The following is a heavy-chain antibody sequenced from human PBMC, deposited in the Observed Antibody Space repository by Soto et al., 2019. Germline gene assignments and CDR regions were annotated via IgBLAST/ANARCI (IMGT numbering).Heavy chain of an antibody. J-gene: IGHJ4*02. V-gene: IGHV1-8*01. CDR3: AGGYHLQGWEQPVDY. CDR1: GYTFTSYD. CDR2: MNPNSGNT. Sequence: QVQLVQSGAEVKKPGASVKVSCKASGYTFTSYDINWVRQATGQGLEWMGWMNPNSGNTGYAQKSQDRVTMTRNTSTSTAYMGLSSLRSEDTAVYYCAGGYHLQGWEQPVDYWGQGTLVTVSS. D-gene: IGHD1-26*01.